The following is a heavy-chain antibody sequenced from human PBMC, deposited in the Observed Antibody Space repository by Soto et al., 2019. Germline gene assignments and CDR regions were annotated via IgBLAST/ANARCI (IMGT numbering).Heavy chain of an antibody. CDR2: TYYSGST. J-gene: IGHJ5*02. CDR3: ARGHSSSWYLRGWGWFDP. D-gene: IGHD6-13*01. CDR1: GGSISSYY. V-gene: IGHV4-59*01. Sequence: SETLSLTCTVSGGSISSYYWSWIRQPPGKGLEWIGYTYYSGSTNYNPSLKSRVTISVDTSKNQFSLKLSSVTAADTAVYYCARGHSSSWYLRGWGWFDPWGQGTLVTVSS.